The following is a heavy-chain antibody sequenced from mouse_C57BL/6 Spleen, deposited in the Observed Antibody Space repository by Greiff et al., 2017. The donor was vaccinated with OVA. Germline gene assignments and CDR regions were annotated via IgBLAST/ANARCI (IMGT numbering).Heavy chain of an antibody. CDR2: IDPSDSYT. D-gene: IGHD2-1*01. V-gene: IGHV1-69*01. J-gene: IGHJ3*01. CDR1: AHTFPLYF. Sequence: VQLQQPGAELVMPGASVKLSCKASAHTFPLYFMHWVKQRPGQGLEWIGEIDPSDSYTNYNQKFKGKSTLTVDKSSSTAYMQLSSLTSEDSAVYYCASYYGNSAWFAYWGQGTLVTVSA. CDR3: ASYYGNSAWFAY.